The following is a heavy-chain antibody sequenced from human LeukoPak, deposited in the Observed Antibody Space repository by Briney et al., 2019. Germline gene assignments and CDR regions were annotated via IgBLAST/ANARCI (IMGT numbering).Heavy chain of an antibody. CDR2: IYYSGST. J-gene: IGHJ4*02. CDR3: ARGPKAMFRFDY. D-gene: IGHD3-10*02. CDR1: GGSISSYY. Sequence: SETLSLTCTVSGGSISSYYWSWIRQPPGKGLEWIGYIYYSGSTNYNPSLKSRVTISVDTSKNQFSLKLSSVTAADTAVYYCARGPKAMFRFDYWGQGTLVTVSS. V-gene: IGHV4-59*01.